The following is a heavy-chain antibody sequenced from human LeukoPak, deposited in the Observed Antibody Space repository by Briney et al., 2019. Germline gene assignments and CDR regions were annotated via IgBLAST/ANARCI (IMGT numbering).Heavy chain of an antibody. Sequence: SETLSLTCAVYGGSFSGYYWSWIRQPPGKGLEWIGEMNHSGSTNYNPSLKSRVTISVDTSKNQFSLKLSSVTAADTAVYYCARGGSYYYYYYMDVWGKGTTVTVSS. V-gene: IGHV4-34*01. CDR3: ARGGSYYYYYYMDV. J-gene: IGHJ6*03. CDR2: MNHSGST. CDR1: GGSFSGYY.